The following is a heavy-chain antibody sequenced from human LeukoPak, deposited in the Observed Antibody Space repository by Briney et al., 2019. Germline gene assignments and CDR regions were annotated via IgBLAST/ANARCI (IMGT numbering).Heavy chain of an antibody. CDR2: IRYDGSNK. Sequence: GGSLKLSCAASGFTFSSYGMHWVRQAPGKGLEWVAFIRYDGSNKYYADSVKGRFTISRDNSKNTLYLQMNSLRAADTAVYYCAKDIIGYGGNTIFDYWGQGTLVTVSS. D-gene: IGHD4-23*01. CDR1: GFTFSSYG. CDR3: AKDIIGYGGNTIFDY. V-gene: IGHV3-30*02. J-gene: IGHJ4*02.